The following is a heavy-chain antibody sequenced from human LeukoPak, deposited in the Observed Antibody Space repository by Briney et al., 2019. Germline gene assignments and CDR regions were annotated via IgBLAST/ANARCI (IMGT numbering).Heavy chain of an antibody. V-gene: IGHV1-2*02. CDR1: GYTFTGYY. J-gene: IGHJ6*02. CDR2: INPNSGGT. Sequence: ASVKVSCKASGYTFTGYYMHWVRQAPGQGLEWMGWINPNSGGTNYAQKFQGRVTMTRDTSISTAYMELSRLRSDDTAAYYCANYGSGSYYYYYGMDVWGQGTTVTVSS. CDR3: ANYGSGSYYYYYGMDV. D-gene: IGHD3-10*01.